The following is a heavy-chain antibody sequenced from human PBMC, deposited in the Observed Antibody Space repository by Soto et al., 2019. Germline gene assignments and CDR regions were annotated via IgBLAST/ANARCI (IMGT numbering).Heavy chain of an antibody. Sequence: QPGGSLRLSCAASGFIFNEYGMHWVRQAPGKGLEWVAVIWYDGSNKYYADSVKGRFTFSRDNSKNTTSLQMNSLRVEDTAVYYCARWGCSGSNCNLNQRSFDLWGQGTLVTVSS. D-gene: IGHD2-15*01. V-gene: IGHV3-33*03. CDR3: ARWGCSGSNCNLNQRSFDL. CDR2: IWYDGSNK. J-gene: IGHJ4*02. CDR1: GFIFNEYG.